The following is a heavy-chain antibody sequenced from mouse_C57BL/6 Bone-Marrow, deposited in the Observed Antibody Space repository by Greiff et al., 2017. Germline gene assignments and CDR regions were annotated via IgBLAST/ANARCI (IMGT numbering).Heavy chain of an antibody. V-gene: IGHV5-6*01. J-gene: IGHJ4*01. CDR1: GFTFSSYG. CDR2: ISSGGSYT. D-gene: IGHD4-1*01. Sequence: EVKLQESGGDLVKPGGSLKLSCAASGFTFSSYGMSWVRQTPDKRLEWVATISSGGSYTYYPDSVKGRFTISRDNAKNTLYLQMSSLKSDDTAMYYCATTVLAEAMDYWGQGTSVTVSS. CDR3: ATTVLAEAMDY.